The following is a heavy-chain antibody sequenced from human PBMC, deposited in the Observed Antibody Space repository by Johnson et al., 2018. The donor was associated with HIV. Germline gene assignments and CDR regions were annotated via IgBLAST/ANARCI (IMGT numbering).Heavy chain of an antibody. CDR2: IRSKAYGGTT. D-gene: IGHD1-26*01. V-gene: IGHV3-49*04. CDR1: GFTFSSYA. CDR3: TRAILEWELRGGAFDI. J-gene: IGHJ3*02. Sequence: VQLVESGGGVVQPGRSLRLSCGASGFTFSSYAMSWVRQAPGKGLEWVGFIRSKAYGGTTEYAASVNGRFTISRDDSKSIAYLQMNSLKTEDTAVYYCTRAILEWELRGGAFDIWGQGTMVTVSS.